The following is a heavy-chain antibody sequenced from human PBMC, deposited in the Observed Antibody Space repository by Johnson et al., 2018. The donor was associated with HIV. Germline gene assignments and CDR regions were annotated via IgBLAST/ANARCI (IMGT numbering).Heavy chain of an antibody. CDR2: ISYDGSNK. V-gene: IGHV3-30*04. D-gene: IGHD6-13*01. Sequence: QVQLVESGGGVVQPGRSLRLSCAASGFTFSSYAMHWVRQAPGKGQEWVAVISYDGSNKYYADSVKGRFPISRDNSKNTLYLQMNSRRAEDPAVYFCAKDLSSSLGPGAFDIWGQGTMVTVSS. CDR1: GFTFSSYA. J-gene: IGHJ3*02. CDR3: AKDLSSSLGPGAFDI.